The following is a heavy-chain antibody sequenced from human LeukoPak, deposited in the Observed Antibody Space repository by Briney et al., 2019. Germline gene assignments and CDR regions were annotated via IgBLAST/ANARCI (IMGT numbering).Heavy chain of an antibody. V-gene: IGHV3-30*02. D-gene: IGHD2-2*01. CDR2: IQTDGGDK. CDR3: AREGGTVVIGRFDY. Sequence: GGSLRLSCAASGINFRASGMHWVRQAPGMGLEWVTFIQTDGGDKNYAASVAGRFTISRDNSKNTVYLHMSSLRPDDTALYYCAREGGTVVIGRFDYWGQGTLVTVSS. CDR1: GINFRASG. J-gene: IGHJ4*02.